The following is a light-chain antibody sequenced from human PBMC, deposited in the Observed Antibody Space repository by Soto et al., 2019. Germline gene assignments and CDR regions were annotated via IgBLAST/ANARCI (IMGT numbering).Light chain of an antibody. Sequence: EIVLTQSPGTLSLSPGERATLSCMASQSVSNNYLAWYQQKPGQAPRLLIYGASSRATGIPDRFSGSGSATDFTLTISRLEPEDFAVYFCQQSGSSPLTFGGGTKVEIK. CDR3: QQSGSSPLT. V-gene: IGKV3-20*01. J-gene: IGKJ4*01. CDR1: QSVSNNY. CDR2: GAS.